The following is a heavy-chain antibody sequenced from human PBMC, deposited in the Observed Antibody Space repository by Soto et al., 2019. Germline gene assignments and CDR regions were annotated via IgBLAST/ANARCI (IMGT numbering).Heavy chain of an antibody. CDR1: GFTFSSYA. CDR2: ISGSGGST. D-gene: IGHD4-17*01. CDR3: AKGRLAVTTGYIFDY. Sequence: EVQLLESGGGLVQPGGSLRLSCAASGFTFSSYAMSWVRQAPGKGLEWVSAISGSGGSTYYADSVKGRFTISRDNSKKTLYLQMNSLRAEDTAVYYCAKGRLAVTTGYIFDYWGQGTLVTVSS. J-gene: IGHJ4*02. V-gene: IGHV3-23*01.